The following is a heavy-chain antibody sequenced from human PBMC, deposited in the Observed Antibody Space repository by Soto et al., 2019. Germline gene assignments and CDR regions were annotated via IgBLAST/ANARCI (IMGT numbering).Heavy chain of an antibody. V-gene: IGHV3-23*01. J-gene: IGHJ6*02. CDR1: GFTFSNYA. CDR3: AKDRGFGAGHGMDV. Sequence: EVQLLESGGVLVQPGGSLRLSCEASGFTFSNYAMSWVRQAPGKGLEWVTGISARGGTTYYVDSVKGRFTISRDNSKNTLYLQMNALRAEDRAVYYCAKDRGFGAGHGMDVWGQGTTVTVSS. D-gene: IGHD3-10*01. CDR2: ISARGGTT.